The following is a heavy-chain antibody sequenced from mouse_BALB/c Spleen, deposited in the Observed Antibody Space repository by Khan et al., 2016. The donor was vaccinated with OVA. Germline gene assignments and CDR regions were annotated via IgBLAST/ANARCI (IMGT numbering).Heavy chain of an antibody. J-gene: IGHJ2*01. CDR3: ARLEDI. V-gene: IGHV2-9*02. Sequence: QMQLEESGPGLVAPSQSLSITCTVSGFSLTSYGVHWVRQPPGKGLEWLGVIWAGGSTNYNSALMSRLSISKDNSKSQVFLKMHRLQTDDTAMYYCARLEDIWGQGTTLTVSS. D-gene: IGHD1-3*01. CDR2: IWAGGST. CDR1: GFSLTSYG.